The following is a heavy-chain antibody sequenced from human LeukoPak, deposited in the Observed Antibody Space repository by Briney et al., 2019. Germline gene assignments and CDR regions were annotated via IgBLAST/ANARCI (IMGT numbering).Heavy chain of an antibody. V-gene: IGHV4-34*01. CDR3: ARGRMYYDFWSGYYTTRQSYYYYMDV. CDR2: INHSGST. Sequence: SETLSLTCAVYGGSFSGYYWSWIRQPPGKGLEWIGEINHSGSTNYNPSLKSRVTISVDTSKNQFSPKLSSVTAADTAVYYCARGRMYYDFWSGYYTTRQSYYYYMDVWGKGTTVTVSS. CDR1: GGSFSGYY. J-gene: IGHJ6*03. D-gene: IGHD3-3*01.